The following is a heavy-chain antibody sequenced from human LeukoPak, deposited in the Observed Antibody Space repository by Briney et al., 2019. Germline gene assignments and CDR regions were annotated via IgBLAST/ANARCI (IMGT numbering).Heavy chain of an antibody. D-gene: IGHD5-18*01. J-gene: IGHJ6*02. Sequence: PSETLSLTCAVYGGSFSGYYWSWIRQPPGNGLEWIGEINHSGSTNYNPSLKSRVTISVDTSKNQFSLKLSSVTAADTAAYYCARIADTAMGNYYYYGMDVWGQGTTVTVSS. V-gene: IGHV4-34*01. CDR3: ARIADTAMGNYYYYGMDV. CDR1: GGSFSGYY. CDR2: INHSGST.